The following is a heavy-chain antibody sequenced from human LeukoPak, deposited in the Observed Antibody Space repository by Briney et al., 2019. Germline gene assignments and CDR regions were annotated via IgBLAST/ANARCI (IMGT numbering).Heavy chain of an antibody. CDR1: GFPFSSYA. J-gene: IGHJ5*02. Sequence: GGSLSPSCAAFGFPFSSYALSWFRKAQGKGLDWASAFSGSGGSTYYADSVKGRFTISRDNSKNTLYLQMNSLRAEDTAVYYCAKDLRYGDYEADWFDPWGQGTLVTVSS. CDR2: FSGSGGST. D-gene: IGHD4-17*01. V-gene: IGHV3-23*01. CDR3: AKDLRYGDYEADWFDP.